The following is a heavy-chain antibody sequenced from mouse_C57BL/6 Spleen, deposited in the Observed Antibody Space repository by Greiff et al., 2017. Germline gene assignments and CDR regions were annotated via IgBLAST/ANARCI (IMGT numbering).Heavy chain of an antibody. CDR2: IWSGGST. D-gene: IGHD6-1*01. V-gene: IGHV2-2*01. Sequence: VQLQQSGPGLVQPSQSLSITCTVSGFSLTSYGVHWVRQSPGKGLEWLGVIWSGGSTDYNTAFISRLSISKDNSKSQVFFKMNSMQAADTAIYYCARWASYYFDYWGQGTTLTVSS. CDR3: ARWASYYFDY. J-gene: IGHJ2*01. CDR1: GFSLTSYG.